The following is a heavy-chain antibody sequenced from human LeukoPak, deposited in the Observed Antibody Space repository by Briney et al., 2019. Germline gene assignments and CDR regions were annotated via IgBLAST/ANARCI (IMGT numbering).Heavy chain of an antibody. Sequence: GASVKVSCEASGYTFTGYYMHWVRQAPGQGLEWMGWINPNSGGTNYAQKFQGRVTMTRDTSISTAYMELSRLRSDDTAVYYCARDPGDYGGNRFDYWGQGTLVTVSS. D-gene: IGHD4-23*01. V-gene: IGHV1-2*02. CDR1: GYTFTGYY. J-gene: IGHJ4*02. CDR3: ARDPGDYGGNRFDY. CDR2: INPNSGGT.